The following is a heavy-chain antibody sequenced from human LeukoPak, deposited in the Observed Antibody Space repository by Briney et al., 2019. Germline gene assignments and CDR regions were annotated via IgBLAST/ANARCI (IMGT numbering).Heavy chain of an antibody. CDR1: GFTFSSYA. Sequence: PGGSLRLSCAASGFTFSSYAMSWVRQAPGKGLEWVSAISGSGGSTYYADSVKGRFTISRDNSKNTLYLQMNSLRAEDTAVYYCAKVERRYCSGGSCYSDYWGQGTLVTVSS. J-gene: IGHJ4*02. V-gene: IGHV3-23*01. CDR2: ISGSGGST. CDR3: AKVERRYCSGGSCYSDY. D-gene: IGHD2-15*01.